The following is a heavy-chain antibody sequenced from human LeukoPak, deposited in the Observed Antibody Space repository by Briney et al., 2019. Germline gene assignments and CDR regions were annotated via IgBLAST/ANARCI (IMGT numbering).Heavy chain of an antibody. CDR3: ARSGGSNWSPPFGP. D-gene: IGHD4-11*01. J-gene: IGHJ5*02. V-gene: IGHV3-64*01. CDR2: ISSEGGRT. CDR1: GFPFNNYA. Sequence: GSLRLSCVASGFPFNNYAMSWVRQAPGKGLEYVSLISSEGGRTYYANSVKGRFTISRDNSKNTLYLQMNSLRAEDTAVYYCARSGGSNWSPPFGPWGQGTLVTVSS.